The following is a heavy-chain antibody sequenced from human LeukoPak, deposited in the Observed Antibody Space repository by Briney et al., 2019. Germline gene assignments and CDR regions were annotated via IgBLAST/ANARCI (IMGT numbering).Heavy chain of an antibody. V-gene: IGHV3-21*01. J-gene: IGHJ5*02. Sequence: KPGGSLRLSCAASGFTFSSYSMNWVRQAPGKGLEWVSCISSGGNYIHYADSVKGRFTISRDNAKNSLYLQMNSLRAEDTAVYYCARGGTTVTNNWFDPWGQGTLVTVSS. D-gene: IGHD4-17*01. CDR1: GFTFSSYS. CDR3: ARGGTTVTNNWFDP. CDR2: ISSGGNYI.